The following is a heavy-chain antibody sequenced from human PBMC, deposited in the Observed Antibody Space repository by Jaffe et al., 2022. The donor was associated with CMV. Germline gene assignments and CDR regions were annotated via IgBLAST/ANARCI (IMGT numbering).Heavy chain of an antibody. CDR2: VSYDGTNK. CDR1: GFTLSSYG. Sequence: QVQLVESGGGVVQPGRSLRLSCAASGFTLSSYGMHWVRQAPGKGLEWVAVVSYDGTNKYYADSVKGRFTISRDNSKNTLYLLLNSLRADDTAVYYCAKDNSGWSFFDYWGQGTLVTVSS. J-gene: IGHJ4*02. CDR3: AKDNSGWSFFDY. V-gene: IGHV3-30*18. D-gene: IGHD6-19*01.